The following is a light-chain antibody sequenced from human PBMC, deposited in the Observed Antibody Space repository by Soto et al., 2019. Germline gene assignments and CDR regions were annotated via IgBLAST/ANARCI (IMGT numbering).Light chain of an antibody. Sequence: QLVLTQPPSASGTPGQRVTSSCSGRRSNIGSNTVNWYQQLPGTAPKLLIYSNNQRPSGVPDRFSGSKSGTSASLAISGLQPEGEADYYCCLYIGATTYVFGTGTKVTVL. J-gene: IGLJ1*01. CDR3: CLYIGATTYV. V-gene: IGLV1-44*01. CDR1: RSNIGSNT. CDR2: SNN.